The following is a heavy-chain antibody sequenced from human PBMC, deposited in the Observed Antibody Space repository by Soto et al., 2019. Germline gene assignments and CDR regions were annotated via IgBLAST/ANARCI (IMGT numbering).Heavy chain of an antibody. CDR1: GYTFTDYC. J-gene: IGHJ5*02. CDR2: INPRSGGT. D-gene: IGHD3-22*01. CDR3: AKTYDGSGQHSHWFDP. V-gene: IGHV1-2*06. Sequence: ASVKVSCKASGYTFTDYCIDWVRQAPGQGLEWMGRINPRSGGTNYAQSFQGRVTKTRDTSITTAYMDLSTLTSDDTATYYCAKTYDGSGQHSHWFDPWGQGTPVTVSS.